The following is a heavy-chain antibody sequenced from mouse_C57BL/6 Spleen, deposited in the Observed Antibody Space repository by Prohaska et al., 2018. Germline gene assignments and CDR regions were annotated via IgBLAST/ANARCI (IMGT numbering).Heavy chain of an antibody. CDR2: INPNNGGT. V-gene: IGHV1-26*01. CDR1: GYTFTDYY. D-gene: IGHD2-5*01. J-gene: IGHJ3*01. Sequence: VKISCKASGYTFTDYYMNWVKQSHGKSLEWIGDINPNNGGTSYNQKFKGKATLTVDKSSSTAYMGLRSLTSEDSAVYYCARPTIVTTRGFAYWGQGTLVTVSA. CDR3: ARPTIVTTRGFAY.